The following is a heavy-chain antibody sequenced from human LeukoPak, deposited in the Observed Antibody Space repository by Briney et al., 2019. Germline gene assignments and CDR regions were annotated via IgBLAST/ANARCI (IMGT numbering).Heavy chain of an antibody. CDR1: GDSISGYY. Sequence: SETLSLTCIVSGDSISGYYWSWIRQPPRKGLEWIGNIFYSGSTNYNPSVKSRVTISLHTSKNQFSLRLSSVTAADTAVYYCARGSLAPSYYYYGMDVWGQGTTVTVSS. J-gene: IGHJ6*02. CDR3: ARGSLAPSYYYYGMDV. CDR2: IFYSGST. V-gene: IGHV4-59*01.